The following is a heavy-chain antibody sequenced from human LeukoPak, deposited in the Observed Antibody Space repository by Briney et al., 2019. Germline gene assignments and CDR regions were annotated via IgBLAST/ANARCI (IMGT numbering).Heavy chain of an antibody. D-gene: IGHD3-10*01. Sequence: SETLSLTCAVYGGSFRGYYWSWIRQPPGKGLEWIGEINHSGSTNYNPSLKSRVTISVDTSKNQFSLKLSSVTAADTAVFYCARVKKVITMFRGVIHPPPPNYYYYMDVWGKGTTVTVSS. J-gene: IGHJ6*03. CDR3: ARVKKVITMFRGVIHPPPPNYYYYMDV. CDR2: INHSGST. V-gene: IGHV4-34*01. CDR1: GGSFRGYY.